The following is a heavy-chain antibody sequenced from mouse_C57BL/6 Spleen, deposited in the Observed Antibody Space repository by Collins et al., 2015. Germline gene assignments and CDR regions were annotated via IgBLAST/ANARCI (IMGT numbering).Heavy chain of an antibody. CDR3: ARGPY. V-gene: IGHV1-69*01. J-gene: IGHJ3*01. Sequence: QVQLQQPGAELVMPGASVKLSCKASGYTFTSYWMHWVKQRPGQGLEWIGEIDPSDSYTNNNQKFKGKSTLTLDKSSSTAYMQLSSLTSEDSAVYFCARGPYWGQGTLVTVSA. CDR1: GYTFTSYW. CDR2: IDPSDSYT.